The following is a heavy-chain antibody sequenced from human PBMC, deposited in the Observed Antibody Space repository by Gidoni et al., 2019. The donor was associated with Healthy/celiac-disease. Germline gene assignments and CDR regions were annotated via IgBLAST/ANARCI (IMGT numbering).Heavy chain of an antibody. Sequence: QVQLVESGGGLVMPGGSLRLSCAASGFTFSDHYLSWIRQAPGKGLEWVSYMSSSSSYTNYADSVKGRFTISRDNAKNSLYLQINSLRAEDTAVYYCARATRCIAAADCCWFDPWCQGTLVTVAS. CDR1: GFTFSDHY. D-gene: IGHD6-13*01. V-gene: IGHV3-11*06. CDR3: ARATRCIAAADCCWFDP. CDR2: MSSSSSYT. J-gene: IGHJ5*02.